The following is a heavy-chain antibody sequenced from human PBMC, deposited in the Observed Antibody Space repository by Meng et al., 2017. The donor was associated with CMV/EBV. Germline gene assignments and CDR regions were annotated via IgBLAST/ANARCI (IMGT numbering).Heavy chain of an antibody. D-gene: IGHD2-2*01. CDR2: IYWNDDK. CDR1: GFSLSTSGVG. J-gene: IGHJ4*02. Sequence: SGPTLVKPTQTLTLTCTFSGFSLSTSGVGVGWIRQPPGKALEWLALIYWNDDKRYSPSLKSRLTITKDTSKNQVVLTMTNMDPVDTATYYCAHRRQHLPGRGFDYWGQGTLVTVSS. CDR3: AHRRQHLPGRGFDY. V-gene: IGHV2-5*01.